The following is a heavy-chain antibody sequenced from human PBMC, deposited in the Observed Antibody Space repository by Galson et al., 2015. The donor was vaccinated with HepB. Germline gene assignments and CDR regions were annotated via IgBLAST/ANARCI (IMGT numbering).Heavy chain of an antibody. D-gene: IGHD6-19*01. CDR2: IRSSSSYT. CDR3: AWLRISSGWYGNFDY. J-gene: IGHJ4*02. V-gene: IGHV3-21*01. CDR1: GCTFSSYS. Sequence: SLRLSCAASGCTFSSYSMNWVRQAPGKGLEWVSSIRSSSSYTYYADSVKGRFTISRDNAKNSLYLQMNSLRAEDTAVYYCAWLRISSGWYGNFDYWGQGTLVTVSS.